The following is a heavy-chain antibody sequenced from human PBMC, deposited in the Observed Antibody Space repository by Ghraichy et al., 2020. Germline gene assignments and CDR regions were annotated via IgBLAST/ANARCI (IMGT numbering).Heavy chain of an antibody. J-gene: IGHJ2*01. CDR3: ARALQNNYDFWSGHRHNWYFDL. D-gene: IGHD3-3*01. CDR1: GGSFSGYY. Sequence: SETLSLTCAVYGGSFSGYYWSWIRQPPGKGLEWIGEINHSGSTNYNPSLKSRVTISVDTSKNQFSLKLSSVTAADTAVYYCARALQNNYDFWSGHRHNWYFDLWGRGTLVTVSS. V-gene: IGHV4-34*01. CDR2: INHSGST.